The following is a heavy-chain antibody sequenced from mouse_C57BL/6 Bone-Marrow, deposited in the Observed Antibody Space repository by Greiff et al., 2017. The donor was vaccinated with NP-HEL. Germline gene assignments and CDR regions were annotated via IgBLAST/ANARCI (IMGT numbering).Heavy chain of an antibody. Sequence: EVRLVESGEGLVKPGGSLKLSCAASGFTFSSYAMSWVRQTPEKRLEWVAYISSGGDYTYYADTVKGRFTISRDNARNTLYLQMSSLKSEDTAMYYCTRPHYYGSSCGYFDVWGTGTTVTVSS. CDR2: ISSGGDYT. V-gene: IGHV5S21*01. J-gene: IGHJ1*03. D-gene: IGHD1-1*01. CDR3: TRPHYYGSSCGYFDV. CDR1: GFTFSSYA.